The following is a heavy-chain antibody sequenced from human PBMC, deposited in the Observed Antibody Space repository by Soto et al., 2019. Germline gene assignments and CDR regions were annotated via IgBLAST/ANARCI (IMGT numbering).Heavy chain of an antibody. D-gene: IGHD2-2*01. CDR2: INHSGST. CDR3: ARGWGCSSTSCYKYYYYGMDV. J-gene: IGHJ6*02. V-gene: IGHV4-34*01. CDR1: GGSFSGYY. Sequence: SETLSLTCAVYGGSFSGYYWSWIRQPPGKGLEWIGEINHSGSTNYNPSLKSRVTISVDTSKNQFSLKLSSVTAADTAVYYCARGWGCSSTSCYKYYYYGMDVWGQGTTVTVSS.